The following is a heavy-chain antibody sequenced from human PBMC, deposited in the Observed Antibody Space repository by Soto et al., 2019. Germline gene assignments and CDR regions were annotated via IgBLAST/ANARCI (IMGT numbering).Heavy chain of an antibody. Sequence: QVQLVESGGGVVQPGRSLRLSCAASGFAFSTYGMHWVRQTPGKGLEWVALIWYDGSNKYYADYVKGRFAISRDNSKNSLYLQMHSLRAEDTAVYFCARSPPGVAGRYYFDFWGQGTLVTVSS. V-gene: IGHV3-33*01. J-gene: IGHJ4*02. D-gene: IGHD6-6*01. CDR1: GFAFSTYG. CDR3: ARSPPGVAGRYYFDF. CDR2: IWYDGSNK.